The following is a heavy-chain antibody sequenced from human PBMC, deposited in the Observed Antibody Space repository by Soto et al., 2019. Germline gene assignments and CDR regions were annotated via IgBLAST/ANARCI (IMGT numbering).Heavy chain of an antibody. J-gene: IGHJ6*02. Sequence: SETLSLTCTASGGSISSYYWSWIRQPPGKGLEWIGYIYYSGSTNYNPALKNRVTISVDTSKNQFSLKLSSVTAADTAVYYCARDNSRGVGAPGYYYYYGMDVWGQGTTVTVSS. CDR2: IYYSGST. CDR1: GGSISSYY. V-gene: IGHV4-59*01. CDR3: ARDNSRGVGAPGYYYYYGMDV. D-gene: IGHD1-26*01.